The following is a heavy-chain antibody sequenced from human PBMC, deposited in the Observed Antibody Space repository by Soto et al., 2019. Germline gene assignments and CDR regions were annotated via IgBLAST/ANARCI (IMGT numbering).Heavy chain of an antibody. J-gene: IGHJ2*01. CDR1: GDSVRNGNHY. CDR3: ARYLYGSGIWYVNL. CDR2: IYYTGRT. V-gene: IGHV4-61*01. D-gene: IGHD3-10*01. Sequence: QVQLQESGPGLVKPSETLSLSCTVSGDSVRNGNHYWSWIRQPPGKGLEWIGYIYYTGRTNYNPSLKSRVTMSLDASNNQFSLKMASVTAADTALSYCARYLYGSGIWYVNLWGRCTLVTVSS.